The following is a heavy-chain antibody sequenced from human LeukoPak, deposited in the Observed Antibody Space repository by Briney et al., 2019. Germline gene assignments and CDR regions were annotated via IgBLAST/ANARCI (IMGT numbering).Heavy chain of an antibody. CDR3: AREGLPRLVISRYYYYYYMDV. J-gene: IGHJ6*03. CDR2: ISSSGSTI. CDR1: GFTFSSYE. V-gene: IGHV3-48*03. D-gene: IGHD3-9*01. Sequence: PGGSLRLSCAASGFTFSSYEMNWVRQAPGKGLEWVSYISSSGSTIYYADSVKGRFTISRDNAKNSLYLQMNSLRAEDTAVYYCAREGLPRLVISRYYYYYYMDVWGKGTTVTVSS.